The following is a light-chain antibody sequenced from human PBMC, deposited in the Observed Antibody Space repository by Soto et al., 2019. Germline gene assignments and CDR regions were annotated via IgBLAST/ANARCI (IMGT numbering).Light chain of an antibody. J-gene: IGKJ4*01. Sequence: EIVMTQSPATLSVSPGEGGTLSCKASQNVYNNLAWYQQRPGQPPRLLIYDASTRATGISARFSGSGYGTEFTLTISSLQSEDFAVYFCQQCRNWPLTFGGGTKVDIK. CDR3: QQCRNWPLT. CDR2: DAS. CDR1: QNVYNN. V-gene: IGKV3-15*01.